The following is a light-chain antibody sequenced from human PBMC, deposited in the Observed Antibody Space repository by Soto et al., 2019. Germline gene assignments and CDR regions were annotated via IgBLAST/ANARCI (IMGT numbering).Light chain of an antibody. CDR1: QSLSGC. CDR3: QQSFSTPYT. Sequence: DVHMTQSPSSLSASVGDRVTITCRASQSLSGCLNWYQQKPGKAPKLLIFDAFSLQSGVPSRFSGSGSGADYTLTITSLQPEDFATYYCQQSFSTPYTFGQGTKLEIE. CDR2: DAF. V-gene: IGKV1-39*01. J-gene: IGKJ2*01.